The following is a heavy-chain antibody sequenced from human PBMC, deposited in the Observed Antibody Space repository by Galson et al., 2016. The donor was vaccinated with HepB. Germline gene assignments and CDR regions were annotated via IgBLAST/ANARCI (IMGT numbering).Heavy chain of an antibody. Sequence: PALVQPTQTLTLTCTFSGFSLSSSGMRVSWIRQSPGKALEWLARIDWDGNKFYSTSLRTRLSISKDTSKNQVVLTVTNMDTVDTATYYCARIIGLAGAFDFWGPGTMVTVSS. CDR1: GFSLSSSGMR. CDR2: IDWDGNK. CDR3: ARIIGLAGAFDF. J-gene: IGHJ3*01. V-gene: IGHV2-70*04. D-gene: IGHD6-13*01.